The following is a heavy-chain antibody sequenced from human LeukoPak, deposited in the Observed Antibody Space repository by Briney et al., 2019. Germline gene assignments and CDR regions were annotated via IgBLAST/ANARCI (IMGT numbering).Heavy chain of an antibody. D-gene: IGHD4-17*01. CDR1: VYRFTRYG. Sequence: SVTVSCKPSVYRFTRYGLSWVRQAPRQGLAWMGWISAYNCNTNYAQKLQGRVTMTTDTSTSTAYMELRSLRSDDTAVYYCARGILAANTVTTRLYFQHWGQGTLVTVSS. CDR2: ISAYNCNT. CDR3: ARGILAANTVTTRLYFQH. J-gene: IGHJ1*01. V-gene: IGHV1-18*01.